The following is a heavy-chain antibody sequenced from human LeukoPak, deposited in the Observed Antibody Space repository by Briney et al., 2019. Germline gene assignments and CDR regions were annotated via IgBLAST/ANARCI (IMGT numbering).Heavy chain of an antibody. CDR2: IGPDGTGK. J-gene: IGHJ4*02. V-gene: IGHV3-7*01. Sequence: GWSLRLSCAASGFTFSSYGMHWVRQVPGTGLEWVANIGPDGTGKNYGDSVKGRFTISRDNVRNSLYLQMDSLRAEDTAVYYCAREDGKFDYWGQGALVTVSS. CDR3: AREDGKFDY. CDR1: GFTFSSYG.